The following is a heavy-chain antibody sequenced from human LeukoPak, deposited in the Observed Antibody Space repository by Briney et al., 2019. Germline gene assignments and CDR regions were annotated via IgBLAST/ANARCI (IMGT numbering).Heavy chain of an antibody. CDR2: FDPEDVET. D-gene: IGHD2/OR15-2a*01. CDR1: GNTFTDLS. CDR3: ATDFYRGRQFDY. V-gene: IGHV1-24*01. Sequence: ASAKVSCKVSGNTFTDLSMNWVRQAPGKGLEWMGGFDPEDVETIYAQKFQGRVTMTEDTSTATAYMELSSLRPDDTAVYYCATDFYRGRQFDYWGQPTLLTVSS. J-gene: IGHJ4*01.